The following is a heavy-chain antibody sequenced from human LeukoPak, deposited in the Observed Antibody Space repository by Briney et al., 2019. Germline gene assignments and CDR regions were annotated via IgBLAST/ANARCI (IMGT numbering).Heavy chain of an antibody. J-gene: IGHJ6*02. CDR2: MNPNSGNT. CDR1: GYTFTSYD. D-gene: IGHD3-3*01. V-gene: IGHV1-8*01. CDR3: ARDPEDRYDFWSGYYSTYYYYGMDV. Sequence: ASVKVSCKASGYTFTSYDINWVRQATGQGLEWMGWMNPNSGNTGYAQKFQGRVTMTRNTSMSTAYMELSSLRSEDTAVYYCARDPEDRYDFWSGYYSTYYYYGMDVWGQGTTVTVSS.